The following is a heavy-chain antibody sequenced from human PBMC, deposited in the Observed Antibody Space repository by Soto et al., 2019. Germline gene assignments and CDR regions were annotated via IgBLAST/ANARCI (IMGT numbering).Heavy chain of an antibody. J-gene: IGHJ4*02. CDR3: ARDEDQSARYFDY. CDR1: GFTFSNYA. Sequence: GGSLRLSCAASGFTFSNYAMHWVRMAPGKGLEWVAVIHGTNEYYADSVKGRFTISRDNPKNTLYLQMNSLRSDDTAVYYCARDEDQSARYFDYWGQGTLVTVSS. V-gene: IGHV3-30-3*01. D-gene: IGHD2-2*01. CDR2: IHGTNE.